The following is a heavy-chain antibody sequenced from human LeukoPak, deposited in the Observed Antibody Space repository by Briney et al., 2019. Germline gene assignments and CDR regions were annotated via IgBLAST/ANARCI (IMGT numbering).Heavy chain of an antibody. CDR3: VRASGTVTRDYSYGMDV. CDR2: IRASSSFI. J-gene: IGHJ6*02. Sequence: GGCLRLSCAASGFTFSYYSLNWVRQAPGKGLEWVSFIRASSSFIYYADSVKGRFTISRDNAKNSLYLQMNSLRAEDTGLYYCVRASGTVTRDYSYGMDVWGQGTTVTVSS. V-gene: IGHV3-21*01. CDR1: GFTFSYYS. D-gene: IGHD4-11*01.